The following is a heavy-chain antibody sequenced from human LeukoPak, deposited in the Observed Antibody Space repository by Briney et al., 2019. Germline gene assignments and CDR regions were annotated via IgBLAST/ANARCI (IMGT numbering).Heavy chain of an antibody. V-gene: IGHV4-31*03. CDR3: ARDSSGSGTKLGYYYGMDV. CDR1: GGSISSGGYY. D-gene: IGHD3-10*01. Sequence: PSQTLSLTCTVSGGSISSGGYYWSWIRQHPGKGLEWIGYIYYSGSTYYNPSLMSRVTISVDASKNQFSLKLSSVTAADTAVYYCARDSSGSGTKLGYYYGMDVWGQGTTVTVYS. J-gene: IGHJ6*02. CDR2: IYYSGST.